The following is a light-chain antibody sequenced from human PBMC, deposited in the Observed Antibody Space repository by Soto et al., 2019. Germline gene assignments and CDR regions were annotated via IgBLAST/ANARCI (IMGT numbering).Light chain of an antibody. CDR3: QQRSNWPRT. J-gene: IGKJ1*01. Sequence: EIVLTQSPATLSLSPGDRATLSCRASQSVTTYINWFQQKPGQPPRLLIYEASARVTGIPDRISRSGSGTDFSLTISSLEPEDFAVYYCQQRSNWPRTFGQGTKVDIK. CDR1: QSVTTY. CDR2: EAS. V-gene: IGKV3-11*01.